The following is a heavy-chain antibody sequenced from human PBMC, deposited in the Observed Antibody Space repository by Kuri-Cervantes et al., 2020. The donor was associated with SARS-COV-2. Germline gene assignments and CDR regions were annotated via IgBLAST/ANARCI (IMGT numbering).Heavy chain of an antibody. CDR3: AKDRAGVHDF. CDR2: ISYDGKNK. V-gene: IGHV3-30*18. D-gene: IGHD2-21*01. J-gene: IGHJ4*02. CDR1: GFNFSTTD. Sequence: SCVASGFNFSTTDMHWVRQAPGKGLEWVTFISYDGKNKKCMASGKGRFTISRDNSQNTLHLQMKSLRDEDTAIYYCAKDRAGVHDFWGQGTLVTVSS.